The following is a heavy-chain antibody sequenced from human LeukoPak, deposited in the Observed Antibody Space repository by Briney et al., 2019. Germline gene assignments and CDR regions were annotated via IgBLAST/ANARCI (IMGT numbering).Heavy chain of an antibody. CDR3: ARDVPDYYDSSDDAFDI. Sequence: SETLSLTCTVSGGSISSGGYYWSWIRQHPGKGLEWIGYIYYSGSTYYNPSPKSRVTMSVDTSKNQFSLKLSSVTAADTAVYYCARDVPDYYDSSDDAFDIWGQGTMVTVSS. CDR2: IYYSGST. D-gene: IGHD3-22*01. V-gene: IGHV4-31*03. J-gene: IGHJ3*02. CDR1: GGSISSGGYY.